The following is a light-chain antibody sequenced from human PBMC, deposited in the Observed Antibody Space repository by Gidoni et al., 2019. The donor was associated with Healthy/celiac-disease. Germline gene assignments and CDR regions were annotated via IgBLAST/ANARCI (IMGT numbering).Light chain of an antibody. Sequence: MVMTQTPRSRSVTTGQPACIYCKSRQCFLHSDGKTYLSWYLQKPGQSPQLLIYEVSSRCSGVPDRFSGSGSGTDFTLTISRLEAEDVGVYCCLQGIHPPAVTFGQXTKLEIK. CDR1: QCFLHSDGKTY. V-gene: IGKV2-29*02. CDR3: LQGIHPPAVT. J-gene: IGKJ2*01. CDR2: EVS.